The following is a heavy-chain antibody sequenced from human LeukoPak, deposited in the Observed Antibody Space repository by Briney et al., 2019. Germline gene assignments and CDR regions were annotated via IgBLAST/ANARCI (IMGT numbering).Heavy chain of an antibody. Sequence: SETLSLTCTVSGGSISSYYWSWIRQPAGKGLEWIGRMYTSGSTNYSPSLKSRVTMSVDTSKNQFSLKLSSVTAADTAVYYCARDAGITIFGVVIPEGFDPWGQGTLVTVSS. V-gene: IGHV4-4*07. CDR3: ARDAGITIFGVVIPEGFDP. D-gene: IGHD3-3*01. CDR2: MYTSGST. CDR1: GGSISSYY. J-gene: IGHJ5*02.